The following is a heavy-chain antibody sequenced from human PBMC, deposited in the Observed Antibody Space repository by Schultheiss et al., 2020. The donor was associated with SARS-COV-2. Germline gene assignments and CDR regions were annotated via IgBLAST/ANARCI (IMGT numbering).Heavy chain of an antibody. D-gene: IGHD4-17*01. V-gene: IGHV5-51*01. CDR2: IYPGDSDT. J-gene: IGHJ5*02. CDR3: ARHERYGWFDP. CDR1: GYSFTSYW. Sequence: GGSLRLSCKGSGYSFTSYWIGWVRQMPGKGLEWMGIIYPGDSDTRYSPSFQGQVTISADKSISTAYLQWSSLKASDTAMYYCARHERYGWFDPWGQGTLVTVSS.